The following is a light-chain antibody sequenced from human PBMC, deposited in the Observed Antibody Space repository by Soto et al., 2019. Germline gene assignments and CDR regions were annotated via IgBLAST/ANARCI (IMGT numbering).Light chain of an antibody. Sequence: EIVMTQSPATLSVSPGERVTLSCRASQSVSSLLAWYHHKPGQPPRLLIYGASTRATGVPARFSGSGSGTDFTLTISSVQSEDFAVYFCQQCSDWPLFTFGQGTRLEIK. J-gene: IGKJ5*01. CDR3: QQCSDWPLFT. CDR2: GAS. V-gene: IGKV3-15*01. CDR1: QSVSSL.